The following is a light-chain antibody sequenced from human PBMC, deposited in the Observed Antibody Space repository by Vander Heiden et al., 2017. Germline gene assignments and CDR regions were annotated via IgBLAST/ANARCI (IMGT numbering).Light chain of an antibody. V-gene: IGKV4-1*01. J-gene: IGKJ3*01. CDR1: QGVLSSSSNKNQ. Sequence: DIAMTQSPDSLAVSLGERATINCQSGQGVLSSSSNKNQLAWYQQKPGQPPKLLISWASTRESGVPDRFSGSGSGTDFTLTISSLQAEDVAVYYCQQYIRIPFTFGPGTKVDIK. CDR2: WAS. CDR3: QQYIRIPFT.